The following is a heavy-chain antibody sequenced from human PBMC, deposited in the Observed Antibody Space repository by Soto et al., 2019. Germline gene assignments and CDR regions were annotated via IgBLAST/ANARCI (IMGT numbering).Heavy chain of an antibody. CDR3: ASLGNTYYYGSGSFRNWFDP. J-gene: IGHJ5*02. Sequence: QVQLVESGGGVVQPGRSLRLSCAASGFTFSSYAMHWVRQAPGKGLEWVAVISYDGSNKYYADSVKGRFTISRDNSKNTLYLQRNSLRAEDTAVYYCASLGNTYYYGSGSFRNWFDPWGQGTLVTVSS. CDR2: ISYDGSNK. V-gene: IGHV3-30-3*01. CDR1: GFTFSSYA. D-gene: IGHD3-10*01.